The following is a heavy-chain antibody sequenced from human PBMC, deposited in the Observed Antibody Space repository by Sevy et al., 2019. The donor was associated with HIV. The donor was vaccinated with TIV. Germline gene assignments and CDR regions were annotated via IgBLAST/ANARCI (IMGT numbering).Heavy chain of an antibody. Sequence: QPGGSLRLSCAASGFTFRSYSMNWVRQAPGKGLEWISSISSTSSTINYADSVKGRFTVSRDNAQNSLYLQMNSLRAEDTAVYFCARDFEFCTTVSCYGYYYNGMDVWGQGTTVTVSS. J-gene: IGHJ6*02. CDR2: ISSTSSTI. CDR1: GFTFRSYS. CDR3: ARDFEFCTTVSCYGYYYNGMDV. V-gene: IGHV3-48*01. D-gene: IGHD2-2*01.